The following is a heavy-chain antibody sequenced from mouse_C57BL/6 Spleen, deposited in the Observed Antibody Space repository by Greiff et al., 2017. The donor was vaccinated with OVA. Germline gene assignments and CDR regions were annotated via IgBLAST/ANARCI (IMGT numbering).Heavy chain of an antibody. Sequence: EVKLMESGPGLVKPSQSLSLTCSVTGYSITSGYYWNWIRQFPGNKLEWMGYISYDGSNNYNPSLKNRISITRDTSKNQFFLKLNSVTTEDTATYYCARKGDYDVRAMDYWGQGTSATVSS. CDR2: ISYDGSN. CDR1: GYSITSGYY. CDR3: ARKGDYDVRAMDY. D-gene: IGHD2-4*01. V-gene: IGHV3-6*01. J-gene: IGHJ4*01.